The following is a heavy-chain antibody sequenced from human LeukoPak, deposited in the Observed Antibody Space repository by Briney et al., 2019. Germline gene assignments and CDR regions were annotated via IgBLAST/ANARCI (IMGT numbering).Heavy chain of an antibody. Sequence: SETLSLTCTVSGGSISSYYWSWIRQPPGKGLEWIGYIYYSGSTNYNPSLKSRVTISVDTSKNQFSLKLSSVTAADTAVYYCARAKRYFDWLFSRADSEVGNWYFDLWGRGTLVTVSS. CDR3: ARAKRYFDWLFSRADSEVGNWYFDL. D-gene: IGHD3-9*01. V-gene: IGHV4-59*01. J-gene: IGHJ2*01. CDR1: GGSISSYY. CDR2: IYYSGST.